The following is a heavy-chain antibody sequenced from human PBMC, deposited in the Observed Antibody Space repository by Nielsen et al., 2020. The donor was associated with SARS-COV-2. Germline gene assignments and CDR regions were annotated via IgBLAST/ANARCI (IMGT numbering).Heavy chain of an antibody. CDR3: ARAGLFSSGSYFDY. J-gene: IGHJ4*02. CDR2: ISYDGSMK. Sequence: GESLKISCAVSGFTFSNYAIHWVRQAPGKGLEWVAVISYDGSMKYYADSVKGRFTISRDNSKNTLYLQMNSLRAEDTAVYYCARAGLFSSGSYFDYWGQGALVTVSS. V-gene: IGHV3-30*04. CDR1: GFTFSNYA. D-gene: IGHD6-19*01.